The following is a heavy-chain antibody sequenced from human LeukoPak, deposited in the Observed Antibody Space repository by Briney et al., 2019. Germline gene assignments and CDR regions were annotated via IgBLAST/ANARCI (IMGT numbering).Heavy chain of an antibody. V-gene: IGHV3-33*01. CDR2: IWYDGSNK. CDR1: GFTFSSYG. CDR3: ARERIAAAGTPPYYYYYGMDV. J-gene: IGHJ6*02. D-gene: IGHD6-13*01. Sequence: PGGSLRLSCAASGFTFSSYGMHWVRQAPGKGLEWVAVIWYDGSNKYYADSVKGRFTISRDNSKNTLYLQINSLRAEDTAVYYCARERIAAAGTPPYYYYYGMDVWGQGTTVTVSS.